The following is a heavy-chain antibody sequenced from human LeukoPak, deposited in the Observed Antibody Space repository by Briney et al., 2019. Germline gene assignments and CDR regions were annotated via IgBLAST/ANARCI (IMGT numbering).Heavy chain of an antibody. CDR2: ISAYNGNT. J-gene: IGHJ4*02. CDR1: GYTFTSYG. D-gene: IGHD2-21*01. Sequence: ASVKVSCKASGYTFTSYGISWVRQAPGQGLEWMGWISAYNGNTNYAQKLQGRVTITRDTSASTAYMELSSLRSEDTAVYYCARGGVGGYCYFDYWGQGTLVTVSS. V-gene: IGHV1-18*01. CDR3: ARGGVGGYCYFDY.